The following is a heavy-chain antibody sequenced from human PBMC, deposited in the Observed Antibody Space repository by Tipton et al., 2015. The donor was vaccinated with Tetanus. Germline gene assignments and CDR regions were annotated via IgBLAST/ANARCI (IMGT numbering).Heavy chain of an antibody. D-gene: IGHD3-22*01. J-gene: IGHJ6*02. CDR3: ARDRGDYIFYGMDV. V-gene: IGHV1-2*02. Sequence: QLVQSGAEMKKPGASVKVSCKASGYTFTGYYIYWVRQAPGQGLEWMGWIDPNSGATVYAQKFQGRVTMTRDTSISTDYMELSSLRSDHAAVFYCARDRGDYIFYGMDVWGPGPTVPVS. CDR2: IDPNSGAT. CDR1: GYTFTGYY.